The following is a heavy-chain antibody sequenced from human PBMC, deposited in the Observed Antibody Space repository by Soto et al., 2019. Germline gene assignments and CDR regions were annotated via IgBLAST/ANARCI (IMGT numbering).Heavy chain of an antibody. J-gene: IGHJ6*02. CDR3: ARRGVGKWTAAGYSGMDV. Sequence: GESLKISCKGSGYSFTSYWISWVRQMPGKGLEWMGRIDPSDSYTNYSPSFQGHVTISADKSISTAYLQWSSLKASDTAMYYCARRGVGKWTAAGYSGMDVWGQGTTVTVSS. CDR1: GYSFTSYW. D-gene: IGHD6-13*01. CDR2: IDPSDSYT. V-gene: IGHV5-10-1*01.